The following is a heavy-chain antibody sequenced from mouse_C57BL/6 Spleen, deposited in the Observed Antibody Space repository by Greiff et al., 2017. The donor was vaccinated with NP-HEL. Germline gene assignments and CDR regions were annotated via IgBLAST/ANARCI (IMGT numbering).Heavy chain of an antibody. J-gene: IGHJ2*01. CDR1: GFSLSTFGMG. CDR2: IWWDDDK. V-gene: IGHV8-8*01. D-gene: IGHD2-1*01. Sequence: QVTLKESGPGILQPSQTLSLTCSFSGFSLSTFGMGVGWIRQPSGKGLEWLAHIWWDDDKYYNPALKSRLTISKDTSKNQVFLKIANVDTADTATYYCALIGFYYGNYLYYFDYWGQGTTLTVSS. CDR3: ALIGFYYGNYLYYFDY.